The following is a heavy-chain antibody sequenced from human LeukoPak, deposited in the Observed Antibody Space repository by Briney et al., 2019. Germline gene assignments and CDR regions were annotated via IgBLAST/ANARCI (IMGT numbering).Heavy chain of an antibody. CDR1: GFTFSSYG. Sequence: GRSLRLSCAASGFTFSSYGMPWVRQAPGKGLEWVAVISYDGSNKYYADSVKGRFTISRDNSKNTLYLQMNSLRAEDTAVYYCAKEATRSTYYYYYGMDVWGQGTTVTVSS. J-gene: IGHJ6*02. D-gene: IGHD1-26*01. V-gene: IGHV3-30*18. CDR2: ISYDGSNK. CDR3: AKEATRSTYYYYYGMDV.